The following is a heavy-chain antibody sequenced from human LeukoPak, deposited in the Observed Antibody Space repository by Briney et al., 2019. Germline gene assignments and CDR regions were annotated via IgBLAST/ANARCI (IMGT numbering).Heavy chain of an antibody. CDR3: ARDRPYYGMDV. D-gene: IGHD6-6*01. CDR2: IYSGGST. V-gene: IGHV3-53*01. CDR1: GLTVSSNY. Sequence: GGSLRLSCAASGLTVSSNYMSWVRQAPGKGLEWVSVIYSGGSTYYADSVKGRFTISRDNSKNTLYLQMNSLRAEDTAVYYCARDRPYYGMDVWGQGTTVTVSS. J-gene: IGHJ6*02.